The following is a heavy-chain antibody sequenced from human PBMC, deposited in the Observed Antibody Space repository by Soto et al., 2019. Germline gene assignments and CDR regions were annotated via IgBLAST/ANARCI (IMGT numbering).Heavy chain of an antibody. J-gene: IGHJ4*02. CDR2: ISSSGNYI. D-gene: IGHD4-17*01. CDR3: ASGDYLDY. Sequence: LRLSCGASGFAFSFTFSSYTLNWVRQAPGKGLEWVSSISSSGNYIYYADSLKGRFTVSRDNAKNSLYLQMNSLRAEDTAVYYCASGDYLDYWGQGTLVTVSS. CDR1: GFAFSFTFSSYT. V-gene: IGHV3-21*01.